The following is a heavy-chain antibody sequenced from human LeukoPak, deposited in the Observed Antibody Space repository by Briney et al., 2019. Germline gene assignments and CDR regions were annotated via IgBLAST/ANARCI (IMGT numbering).Heavy chain of an antibody. J-gene: IGHJ5*02. D-gene: IGHD5-24*01. CDR3: AKDLIRVEMATTSYNWFDP. V-gene: IGHV3-53*05. Sequence: PGGSLRLSCAASGFTVSSNYMSWVRQAPGKGLEWVSVIYSGGSTYYADSVKGRFTISRDNSKNTLYLQMNSLRAEDTAVCYCAKDLIRVEMATTSYNWFDPWGQGTLVTVSS. CDR1: GFTVSSNY. CDR2: IYSGGST.